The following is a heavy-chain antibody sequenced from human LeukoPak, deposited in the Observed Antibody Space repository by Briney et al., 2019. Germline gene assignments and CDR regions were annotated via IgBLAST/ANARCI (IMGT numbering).Heavy chain of an antibody. CDR1: GGTFSSYA. CDR3: ASVNLGYFDY. Sequence: SVKVSXKASGGTFSSYAISWVRQAPGQGLEWMGGIVPIFGTANYAQKFQGRVTITADESTSTAYMELSSLRSEDTAVYYCASVNLGYFDYWGQGTLVTVSS. CDR2: IVPIFGTA. J-gene: IGHJ4*02. V-gene: IGHV1-69*13. D-gene: IGHD7-27*01.